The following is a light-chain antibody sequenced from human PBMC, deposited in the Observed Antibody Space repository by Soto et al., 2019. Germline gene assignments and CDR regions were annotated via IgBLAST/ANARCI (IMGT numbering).Light chain of an antibody. CDR2: DAS. Sequence: DIQMTQSPSSLSASVGDRVTITFQASQDISNYLNWYQQKPGKAPKLLIYDASNLETGVPSRFSGSGSGTDFTFTISSLQPEDIATYYCQQYDNLGLTFGGGTKVDIK. J-gene: IGKJ4*01. CDR1: QDISNY. V-gene: IGKV1-33*01. CDR3: QQYDNLGLT.